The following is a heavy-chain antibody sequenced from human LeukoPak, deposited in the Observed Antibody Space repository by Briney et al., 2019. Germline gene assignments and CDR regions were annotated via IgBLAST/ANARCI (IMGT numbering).Heavy chain of an antibody. V-gene: IGHV1-69*05. J-gene: IGHJ2*01. CDR1: GGTFSSYA. CDR2: IIPIFGTA. D-gene: IGHD2-2*01. Sequence: GSSVKVSCKASGGTFSSYAISWVRQAPGQGLEWMGGIIPIFGTANYAQKFQGRVTITTDESTSTAYMELSSLRSEDTAVYYCARGRIIVVVPAAKPDWYFDLWGRGTLVTVSS. CDR3: ARGRIIVVVPAAKPDWYFDL.